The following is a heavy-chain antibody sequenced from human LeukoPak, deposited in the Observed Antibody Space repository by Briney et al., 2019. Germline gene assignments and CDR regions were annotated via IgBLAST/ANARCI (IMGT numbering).Heavy chain of an antibody. V-gene: IGHV3-21*01. CDR3: AREGRQWLAEAFDI. CDR1: GFTFSDYS. J-gene: IGHJ3*02. D-gene: IGHD6-19*01. Sequence: GGSLRLSCAGSGFTFSDYSMNWVRQAPGKGLEWVSSSGGSSKSIYYADSVRGRFTISRDNAKNSLYLQMNSLRAEDTALYYCAREGRQWLAEAFDIWGLGTMVTVSS. CDR2: SGGSSKSI.